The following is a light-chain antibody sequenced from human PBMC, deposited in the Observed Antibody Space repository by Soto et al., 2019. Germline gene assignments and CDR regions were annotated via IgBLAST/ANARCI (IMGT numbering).Light chain of an antibody. V-gene: IGKV3-20*01. CDR1: QNVRSDY. CDR2: GAS. Sequence: EVVLSLSQATVALSPGGRATLTCRASQNVRSDYLAWYQQKPGQAPRVIIFGASTRASATPDRFRGSGSGTYFTLTISRLEPDDFALYYCQHYGNSPRTFGEGTKVDIK. CDR3: QHYGNSPRT. J-gene: IGKJ4*02.